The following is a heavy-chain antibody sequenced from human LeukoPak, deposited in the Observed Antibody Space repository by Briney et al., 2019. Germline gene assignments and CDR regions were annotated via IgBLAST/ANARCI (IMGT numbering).Heavy chain of an antibody. V-gene: IGHV3-74*01. Sequence: GGSLRLSCEASGFTFSRYWMHWVRQAPGKGLVWVSRIKSDGKTNYADSVKGRFTISRDNAKNTVPLQMDSLRAEDTGVYYCARAPSEVGGYYPEYFRHWGQGTLVTVSS. CDR3: ARAPSEVGGYYPEYFRH. D-gene: IGHD3-22*01. CDR1: GFTFSRYW. CDR2: IKSDGKT. J-gene: IGHJ1*01.